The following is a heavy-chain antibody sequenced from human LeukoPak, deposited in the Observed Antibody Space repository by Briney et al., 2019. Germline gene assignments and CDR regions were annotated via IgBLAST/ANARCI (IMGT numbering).Heavy chain of an antibody. CDR1: GYGFTNYW. J-gene: IGHJ4*02. CDR3: ARTLYYDSSGYRPDY. D-gene: IGHD3-22*01. Sequence: RGESLKISCKGSGYGFTNYWIAWVRQMPGKGLEWMGIIYPDDSDTIYSPSFQGQVTISANKSISTAYVQWSSLKASDTAMYYCARTLYYDSSGYRPDYWGQGTQVTVSS. CDR2: IYPDDSDT. V-gene: IGHV5-51*01.